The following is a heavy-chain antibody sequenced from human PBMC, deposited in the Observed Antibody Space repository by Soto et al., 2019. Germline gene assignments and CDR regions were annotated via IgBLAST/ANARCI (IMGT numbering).Heavy chain of an antibody. CDR1: RFSISSYA. CDR3: AKEDDFWSGLESSMDV. V-gene: IGHV3-23*01. Sequence: EVQLLESGGGLVQPGGSLRLSCAASRFSISSYAMSWVRQAPGKGLEWVSAISGSGSSTSYADSVKGRFTISRDNSKTTLDLQMNSLRAEDTATYYCAKEDDFWSGLESSMDVWGQGTTVTVSS. J-gene: IGHJ6*02. CDR2: ISGSGSST. D-gene: IGHD3-3*01.